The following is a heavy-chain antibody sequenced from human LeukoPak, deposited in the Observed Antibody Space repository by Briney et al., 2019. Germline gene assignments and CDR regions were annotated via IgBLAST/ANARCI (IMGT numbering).Heavy chain of an antibody. D-gene: IGHD2-15*01. CDR3: ARGYRSGGSCYSFHLVY. V-gene: IGHV1-69*06. Sequence: ASVKVSCKASGGTFSSYAISWVRQAPGQGLEWMGGIIPIFGTANYAQKFQGRVTITADKSTSTAYMELSSLRSEDMAVYYCARGYRSGGSCYSFHLVYWGQGTLVTVSS. J-gene: IGHJ4*02. CDR1: GGTFSSYA. CDR2: IIPIFGTA.